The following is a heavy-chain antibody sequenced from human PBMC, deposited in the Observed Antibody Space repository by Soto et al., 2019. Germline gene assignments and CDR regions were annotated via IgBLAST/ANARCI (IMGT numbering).Heavy chain of an antibody. V-gene: IGHV1-8*01. D-gene: IGHD3-22*01. CDR1: GYTFTSYD. CDR2: MNPNSGNT. J-gene: IGHJ3*02. Sequence: GASVKVSCKASGYTFTSYDINWVRQATGQGLEWMGWMNPNSGNTGYAQKFQGRATMTRNTSISTAYMELSSLRSEDTAVYYCARVYYDSSGYPFDAFDIWRQGTMVPVSS. CDR3: ARVYYDSSGYPFDAFDI.